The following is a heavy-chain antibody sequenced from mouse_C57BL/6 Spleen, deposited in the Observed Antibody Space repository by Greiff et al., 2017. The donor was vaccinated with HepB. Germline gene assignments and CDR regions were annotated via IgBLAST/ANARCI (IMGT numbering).Heavy chain of an antibody. CDR3: ARSFPTGTRWYFDY. CDR2: IYPGSGNT. D-gene: IGHD4-1*02. J-gene: IGHJ2*01. V-gene: IGHV1-76*01. CDR1: GYTFTDYY. Sequence: QVHVKQSGAELVRPGASVKLSCKASGYTFTDYYINWVKQRPGQGLEWIARIYPGSGNTYYNEKFKGKATLTAEKSSSTAYMQLSSLTSEDSAVYFCARSFPTGTRWYFDYWGQGTTRTVSS.